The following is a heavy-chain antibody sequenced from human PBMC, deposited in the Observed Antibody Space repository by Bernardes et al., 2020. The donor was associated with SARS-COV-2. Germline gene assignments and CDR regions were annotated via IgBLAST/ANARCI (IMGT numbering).Heavy chain of an antibody. J-gene: IGHJ6*02. Sequence: ASVKVSCKASGYTFTGYYMHWVRQAPGQGLEWMGWINPNSGGTNYAQKFQDRVTMTRDTSIRTAYMELSSLRSDDMAVYYCAIPPTNYDRYGMDVWGQGTTVTVSS. CDR2: INPNSGGT. V-gene: IGHV1-2*02. D-gene: IGHD3-22*01. CDR3: AIPPTNYDRYGMDV. CDR1: GYTFTGYY.